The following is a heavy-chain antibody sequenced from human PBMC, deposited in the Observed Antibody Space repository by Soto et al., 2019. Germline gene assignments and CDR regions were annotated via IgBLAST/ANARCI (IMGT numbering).Heavy chain of an antibody. J-gene: IGHJ6*03. D-gene: IGHD2-15*01. V-gene: IGHV1-18*01. CDR3: AREVVAATPLVHYYYMDV. Sequence: ASVKVSCKASGYTFTSYGISWVLQAPGQGLEWMGWISAYNGNTNYAQKLQGRVTMTTDTSTSTAYMELRSLRSDDTAVYYCAREVVAATPLVHYYYMDVWGKGTTVTVSS. CDR1: GYTFTSYG. CDR2: ISAYNGNT.